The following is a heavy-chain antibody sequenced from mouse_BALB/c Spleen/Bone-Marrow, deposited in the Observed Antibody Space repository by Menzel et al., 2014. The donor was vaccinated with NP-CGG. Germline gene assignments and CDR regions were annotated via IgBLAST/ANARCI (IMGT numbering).Heavy chain of an antibody. J-gene: IGHJ2*01. Sequence: VQLQESGAELVRPGSSVKISCKASGYAFSVYWMNWVKQRPGQGLEWIGQTYPGDGDTNYNGKFKGRATLTADKSSNTAYMQLSSLTSEDSAVYFCARSGISVDYWGQGTTLTVSS. CDR2: TYPGDGDT. V-gene: IGHV1-80*01. CDR1: GYAFSVYW. CDR3: ARSGISVDY.